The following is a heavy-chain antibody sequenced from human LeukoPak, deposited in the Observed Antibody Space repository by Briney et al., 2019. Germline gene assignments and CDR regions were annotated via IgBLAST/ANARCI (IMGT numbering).Heavy chain of an antibody. D-gene: IGHD5-24*01. CDR1: GGTFRSYA. CDR2: IIPIFGTA. Sequence: SVKVSCKASGGTFRSYAISWVRQAPGQGLEWMGGIIPIFGTANYAQKIQGRVTITADESTTTAYMELRSLRSDDTAVYYCARGRDGYNYDFWGQGTLVTVSS. CDR3: ARGRDGYNYDF. J-gene: IGHJ4*02. V-gene: IGHV1-69*13.